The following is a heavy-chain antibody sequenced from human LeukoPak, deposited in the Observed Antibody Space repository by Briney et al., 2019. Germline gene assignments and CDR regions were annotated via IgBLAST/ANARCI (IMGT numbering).Heavy chain of an antibody. D-gene: IGHD3-22*01. J-gene: IGHJ4*02. CDR3: AKYRTYYDSSGVLDY. CDR1: GFTFSSYA. V-gene: IGHV3-30*04. CDR2: ISYDGSNK. Sequence: GGSLRLSCAASGFTFSSYAMHWVRQAPGKGLEWVAVISYDGSNKYYADSVKGRFTISRDNSKNTLYLQMNSLRAEDTAVYNCAKYRTYYDSSGVLDYWGQGTLVTVSS.